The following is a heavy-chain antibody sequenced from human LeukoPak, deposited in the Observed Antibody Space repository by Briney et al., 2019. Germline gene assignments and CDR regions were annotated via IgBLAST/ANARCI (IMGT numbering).Heavy chain of an antibody. CDR3: ARCFRGSGGDCYPGYFDY. CDR1: GYTFTAYY. Sequence: ASVKVSCKTSGYTFTAYYIHWVRQAPGQGLEWMGWINPSSGGTNYAQKFQDRVTMTRDTSISTAYMELSRLRSDDTAVYYCARCFRGSGGDCYPGYFDYWGQGTLVTVSS. V-gene: IGHV1-2*02. CDR2: INPSSGGT. J-gene: IGHJ4*02. D-gene: IGHD2-21*02.